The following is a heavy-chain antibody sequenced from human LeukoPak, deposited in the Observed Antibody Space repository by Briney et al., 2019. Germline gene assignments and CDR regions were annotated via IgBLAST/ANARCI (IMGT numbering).Heavy chain of an antibody. Sequence: PSETLSLTCIVSGGPISSYYWSWIRQPPGKGLEWIGYIYYSGSTNYNPSLKSRVTISVDTSKNQFSLKLSSVTAADTAVYYCARDGGYRRQVWFDPWGQGTLVTVSS. CDR1: GGPISSYY. CDR2: IYYSGST. D-gene: IGHD1-14*01. CDR3: ARDGGYRRQVWFDP. V-gene: IGHV4-59*01. J-gene: IGHJ5*02.